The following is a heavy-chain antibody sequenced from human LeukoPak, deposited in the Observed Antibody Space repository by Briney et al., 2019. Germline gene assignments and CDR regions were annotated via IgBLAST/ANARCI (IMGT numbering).Heavy chain of an antibody. CDR3: ARETSGYLGY. CDR1: GGSISSYY. D-gene: IGHD3-3*01. Sequence: SETLSLTCTVSGGSISSYYWSWIRQPPGKGLEWIGYIYYSGSTNYNPSLKSRVTISVDTSKNQFSLKLSSVTAADTAVYYCARETSGYLGYWGQGTLVTVSS. CDR2: IYYSGST. V-gene: IGHV4-59*01. J-gene: IGHJ4*02.